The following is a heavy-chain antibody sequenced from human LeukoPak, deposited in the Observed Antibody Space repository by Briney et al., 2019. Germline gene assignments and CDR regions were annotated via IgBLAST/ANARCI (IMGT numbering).Heavy chain of an antibody. CDR3: ARHSRGYSYGNYFDY. V-gene: IGHV4-38-2*02. CDR2: IYHSGST. Sequence: MSSETLSPTCTVSGYSISSGYYWGWIRQPPGKGLEWIGSIYHSGSTNYNPSLKSRVTISVDTSKNQFSLKLSSVTAADTAVYYCARHSRGYSYGNYFDYWGQGTLVTVSS. J-gene: IGHJ4*02. CDR1: GYSISSGYY. D-gene: IGHD5-18*01.